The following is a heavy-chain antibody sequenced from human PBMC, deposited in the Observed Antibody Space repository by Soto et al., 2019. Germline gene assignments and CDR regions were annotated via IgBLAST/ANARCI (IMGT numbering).Heavy chain of an antibody. CDR2: ISASPGSS. D-gene: IGHD3-22*01. J-gene: IGHJ3*01. CDR1: GYTFTSSG. V-gene: IGHV1-18*01. CDR3: ARAFFYQGSDSRGYSFDAFDF. Sequence: QVQLVQSGAEVKKPGASVKVSCKASGYTFTSSGMSWVRQAPGQGLEWMGWISASPGSSEYAQRFQGRVTMTTDRSTSTAYMELRSLRSDVTAVYYCARAFFYQGSDSRGYSFDAFDFWGPGTLVTVSS.